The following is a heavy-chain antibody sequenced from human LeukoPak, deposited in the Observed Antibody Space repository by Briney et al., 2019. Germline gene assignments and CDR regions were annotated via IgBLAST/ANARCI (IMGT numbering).Heavy chain of an antibody. CDR2: TYYSSKWYN. J-gene: IGHJ5*02. CDR3: ARGWLTSAGFDP. CDR1: GDSVSNNIPA. Sequence: SQTLSLTCAISGDSVSNNIPAWNWIRQSPSRGLEWLGRTYYSSKWYNDYAVSVKSRITINADTSENQLSLQLNSVTPEDTAVYYCARGWLTSAGFDPWGQGTLVTVSS. V-gene: IGHV6-1*01. D-gene: IGHD4-17*01.